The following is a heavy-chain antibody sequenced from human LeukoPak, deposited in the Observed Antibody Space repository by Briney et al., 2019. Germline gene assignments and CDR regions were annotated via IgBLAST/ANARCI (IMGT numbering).Heavy chain of an antibody. J-gene: IGHJ5*01. V-gene: IGHV1-69*05. D-gene: IGHD1-26*01. CDR2: IIPIFGTA. Sequence: PVASVKVSCKASGGTFSSYAISWVRQAPGQGLEWMGGIIPIFGTANYAQKFQGRVTMTRDTSISTVYMELSRLRSDDTAVYYCARASGSYWWFDSWGQGTLVTVSS. CDR1: GGTFSSYA. CDR3: ARASGSYWWFDS.